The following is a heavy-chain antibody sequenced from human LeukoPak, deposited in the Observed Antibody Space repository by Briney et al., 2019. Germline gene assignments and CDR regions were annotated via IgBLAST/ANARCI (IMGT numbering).Heavy chain of an antibody. CDR2: IYYSGST. D-gene: IGHD3-10*01. Sequence: SETLSLTCTVSGGSIRSYYWSWIRQPPGKGLEWIGYIYYSGSTNYNPSLKSRVTISVDTSKNQFSLKLSSVTAADTAVYYCARATPTDYYGSGSYYAWGQGTLVTVSS. V-gene: IGHV4-59*12. CDR1: GGSIRSYY. CDR3: ARATPTDYYGSGSYYA. J-gene: IGHJ5*02.